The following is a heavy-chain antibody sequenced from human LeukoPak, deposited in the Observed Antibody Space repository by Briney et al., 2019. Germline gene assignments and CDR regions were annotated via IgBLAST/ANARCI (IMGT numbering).Heavy chain of an antibody. D-gene: IGHD2-8*01. Sequence: PGGSLRLSCAASGSSFSSYSMNWVRQAPGKGLEWVSYISSSSRTIYYADSVKGRFTISRDNAKNSLYLQMNSLRAEDTAVYYCAGPRNDYFDYWGQGTLVTVSS. V-gene: IGHV3-48*01. CDR1: GSSFSSYS. CDR3: AGPRNDYFDY. J-gene: IGHJ4*02. CDR2: ISSSSRTI.